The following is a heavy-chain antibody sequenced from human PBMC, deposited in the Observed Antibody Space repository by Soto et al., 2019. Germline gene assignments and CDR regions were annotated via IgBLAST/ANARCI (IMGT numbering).Heavy chain of an antibody. V-gene: IGHV4-59*08. D-gene: IGHD5-12*01. CDR3: VRQGIDYLHGLVDV. J-gene: IGHJ6*02. CDR2: VYYTGDT. CDR1: SGPSRSHN. Sequence: QVQVQQSGPGLVKPSETLSLTCTVSSGPSRSHNWGWIRQPPGRGLEWIGYVYYTGDTSYNPSRKSRVTISADTSTNHISLTLRSVTAADTAVYYCVRQGIDYLHGLVDVWGQGTTVSVSS.